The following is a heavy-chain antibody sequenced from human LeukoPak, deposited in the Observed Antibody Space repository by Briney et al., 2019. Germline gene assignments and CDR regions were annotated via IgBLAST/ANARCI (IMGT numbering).Heavy chain of an antibody. CDR1: GYTLTELS. CDR3: ATGYDSSGYYPPYYYYYYMDV. D-gene: IGHD3-22*01. J-gene: IGHJ6*03. Sequence: ASVKVSCKVSGYTLTELSMHWVRQAPGKGLEWMGGFDPEDGETIYAQKFQGRVTMTEDTSTDTAYMELSSLRSEDTAVYYCATGYDSSGYYPPYYYYYYMDVWGKGTTVTVSS. V-gene: IGHV1-24*01. CDR2: FDPEDGET.